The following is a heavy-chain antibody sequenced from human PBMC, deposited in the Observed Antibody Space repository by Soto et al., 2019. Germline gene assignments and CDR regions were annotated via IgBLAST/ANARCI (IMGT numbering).Heavy chain of an antibody. V-gene: IGHV3-23*01. D-gene: IGHD2-2*01. CDR2: ISGSGGST. CDR1: GFTFSSYA. CDR3: AKDRSTRPIVVVPAAIDY. Sequence: GGSLRLSCAAPGFTFSSYAMSWVRQAPGKGLEWVSAISGSGGSTYYADSVKGRFTISRDNSKNTLYLQMNSLRAEDTAVYYCAKDRSTRPIVVVPAAIDYWGQGTLVTGSS. J-gene: IGHJ4*02.